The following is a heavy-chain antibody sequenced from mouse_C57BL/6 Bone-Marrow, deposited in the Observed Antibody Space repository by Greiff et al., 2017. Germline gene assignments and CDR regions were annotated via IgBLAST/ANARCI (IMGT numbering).Heavy chain of an antibody. V-gene: IGHV5-12*01. CDR1: GFTFSDYY. CDR3: ARRAGYYGYFDD. J-gene: IGHJ2*01. CDR2: ISNGGGST. Sequence: EVMLVESGGGLVQPGGSLKLSCAASGFTFSDYYLYWVRPTPETRLEWVAYISNGGGSTYYPDTVKGRFTISRDNAKNTLYLQMSRLKSEDTAMYYCARRAGYYGYFDDWGQGTTLTVSS. D-gene: IGHD1-1*01.